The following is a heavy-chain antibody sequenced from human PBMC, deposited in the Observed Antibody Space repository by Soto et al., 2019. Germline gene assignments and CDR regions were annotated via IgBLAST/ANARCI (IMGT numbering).Heavy chain of an antibody. CDR1: GFSLSTSGVG. D-gene: IGHD3-10*01. V-gene: IGHV2-5*02. CDR3: AHISYDSGSYYNLDH. J-gene: IGHJ4*02. Sequence: QITLKESGPTLVKPTQTLTLTCTFSGFSLSTSGVGVGWIRQPPGKALEWLALIYWDDDKRYSPSLKSRLTVTKDTPQTPVVLTMTNMDPVDTATYYCAHISYDSGSYYNLDHWGQGTLVTVSS. CDR2: IYWDDDK.